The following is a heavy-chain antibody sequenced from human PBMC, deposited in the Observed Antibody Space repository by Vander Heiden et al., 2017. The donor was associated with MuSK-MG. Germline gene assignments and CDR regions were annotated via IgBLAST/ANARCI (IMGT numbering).Heavy chain of an antibody. CDR3: AKDPWIQLWLLGPVWDY. CDR1: GFTFSSHA. J-gene: IGHJ4*02. Sequence: EVQLLESGGGLVQPGGSLRPPCAASGFTFSSHAMGWVRQAPGKGLEWVSAISGSGGSTYYADSVKGRFTISRDNSKNTLYLQMNSLRAEDTAVYYCAKDPWIQLWLLGPVWDYWGQGTLVTVSS. V-gene: IGHV3-23*01. D-gene: IGHD5-18*01. CDR2: ISGSGGST.